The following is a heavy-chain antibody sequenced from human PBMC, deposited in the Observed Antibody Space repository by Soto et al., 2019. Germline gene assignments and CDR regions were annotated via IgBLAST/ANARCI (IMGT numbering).Heavy chain of an antibody. Sequence: GASVKVSCKASGYTFTIYYMLWVRQAPGQGLEWMGIINPSGGSTSYAQKFQGRVTMTRDTSTSTVYMELSSLRAEDTAVYYCARVAPVGDFDWLSPYDYWGQGTLVTVSS. V-gene: IGHV1-46*01. CDR1: GYTFTIYY. CDR2: INPSGGST. D-gene: IGHD3-9*01. CDR3: ARVAPVGDFDWLSPYDY. J-gene: IGHJ4*02.